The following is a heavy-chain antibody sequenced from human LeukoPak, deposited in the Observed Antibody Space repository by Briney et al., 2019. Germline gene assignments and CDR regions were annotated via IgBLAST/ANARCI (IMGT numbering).Heavy chain of an antibody. CDR2: IFYSGST. D-gene: IGHD6-6*01. CDR3: ARLPRIAARPWWFDP. V-gene: IGHV4-39*07. CDR1: GGSISTSNYY. Sequence: SETLSLTCTVSGGSISTSNYYWGWIRQPPGKGLEWIGNIFYSGSTYYSPSLKSRVTISLDTSRNQFSLKLTSVTAADTAVYYCARLPRIAARPWWFDPWGQGTLVTVSS. J-gene: IGHJ5*02.